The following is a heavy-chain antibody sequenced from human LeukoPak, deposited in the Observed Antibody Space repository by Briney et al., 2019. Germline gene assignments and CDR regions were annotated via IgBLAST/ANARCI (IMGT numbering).Heavy chain of an antibody. CDR1: GGSFSGYY. Sequence: PSETLSLTCAAYGGSFSGYYWSWIRQPPGKGLEWIGEINHSGSTNYNPSLKSRVTISVDTSKNQFSLKLSSVTAADTAVYYCARGYCSGGSCYSRYYYYYMDVWGKGTTVTVSS. D-gene: IGHD2-15*01. CDR2: INHSGST. CDR3: ARGYCSGGSCYSRYYYYYMDV. V-gene: IGHV4-34*01. J-gene: IGHJ6*03.